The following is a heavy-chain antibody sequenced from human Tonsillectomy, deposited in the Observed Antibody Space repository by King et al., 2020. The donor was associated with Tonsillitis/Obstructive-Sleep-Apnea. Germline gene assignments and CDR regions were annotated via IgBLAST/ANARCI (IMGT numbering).Heavy chain of an antibody. J-gene: IGHJ4*02. CDR1: GFTLSSYG. CDR3: ARVAGYRSSWFYFDY. Sequence: VQLVESGGGVVQPGTSLRLSCAASGFTLSSYGMYWVRQAPGKGLEWVAVIWDDERNKDYADSVKGRFTISRDNSKNTLYLQMHSLRPEDTAVYYCARVAGYRSSWFYFDYWGQGTVVTVSS. D-gene: IGHD6-13*01. CDR2: IWDDERNK. V-gene: IGHV3-33*01.